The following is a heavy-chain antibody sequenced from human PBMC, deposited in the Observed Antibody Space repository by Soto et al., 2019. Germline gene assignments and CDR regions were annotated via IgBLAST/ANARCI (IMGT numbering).Heavy chain of an antibody. CDR2: IGTAGDT. CDR3: ARVGYDSSGYNWFDP. CDR1: GFTFSSYD. J-gene: IGHJ5*02. Sequence: GGSLRLSCAASGFTFSSYDMHWVRQATGKGLEWVSAIGTAGDTYYPGSVKGRFTISRENAKNSLYLQMNSLRAEDTAVYYCARVGYDSSGYNWFDPWGQGTLVTVSS. V-gene: IGHV3-13*01. D-gene: IGHD3-22*01.